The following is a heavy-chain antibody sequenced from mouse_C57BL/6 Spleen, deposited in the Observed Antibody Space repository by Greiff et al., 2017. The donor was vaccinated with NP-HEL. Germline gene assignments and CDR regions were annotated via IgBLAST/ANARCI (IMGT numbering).Heavy chain of an antibody. V-gene: IGHV5-4*01. CDR3: ASEVVAKLDY. Sequence: EVQGVESGGGLVKPGGSLKLSCAASGFTFSSYAMSWVRQTPEKRLEWVATISDGGSYTYYPDNVKGRFTISRDNAKNNLYLQLSQLKSEDTAVYYCASEVVAKLDYWGQGTTLTVSS. J-gene: IGHJ2*01. CDR1: GFTFSSYA. CDR2: ISDGGSYT. D-gene: IGHD1-1*01.